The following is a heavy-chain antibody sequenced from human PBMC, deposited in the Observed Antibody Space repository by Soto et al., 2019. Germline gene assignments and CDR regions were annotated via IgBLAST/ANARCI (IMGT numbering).Heavy chain of an antibody. D-gene: IGHD2-21*02. J-gene: IGHJ6*02. CDR1: GFIFSMYS. CDR3: ARDHLILPAHDFFYGSDV. V-gene: IGHV3-7*03. CDR2: IPQDGVDG. Sequence: DVMLVESGGGMVQPGDSLRLSCEVSGFIFSMYSMSWVRQTPGKGLEWVAKIPQDGVDGHYADAVKGRFTISRDNGKNSLYLQMNNLRAEDTAVYYCARDHLILPAHDFFYGSDVWGRGATVTVSS.